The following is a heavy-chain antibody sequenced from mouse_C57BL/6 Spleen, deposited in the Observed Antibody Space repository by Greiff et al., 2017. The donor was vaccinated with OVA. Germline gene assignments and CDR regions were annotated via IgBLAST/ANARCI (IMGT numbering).Heavy chain of an antibody. J-gene: IGHJ2*01. V-gene: IGHV1-85*01. CDR1: GYTFTSYD. D-gene: IGHD3-2*02. CDR3: ARSGGTAQATFDY. CDR2: IYPRDGST. Sequence: VQLVESGPELVKPGASVKLSCKASGYTFTSYDINWVKQRPGQGLEWIGWIYPRDGSTKYNEKFKGKATLTVDTSSSTAYMELHSLTSEDSAVYFCARSGGTAQATFDYWGQGTTLTVSS.